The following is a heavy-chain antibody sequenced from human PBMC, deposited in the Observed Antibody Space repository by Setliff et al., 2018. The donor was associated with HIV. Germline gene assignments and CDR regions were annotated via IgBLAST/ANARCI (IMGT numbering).Heavy chain of an antibody. CDR2: ISSSSSYI. J-gene: IGHJ1*01. Sequence: PGGSLRLSCAASGFTFSSYSMNWVRQAPGKGLEWVSSISSSSSYIYYADSVKGRFTISRDNAKNSLYLQMNSLRAEDTAVYYCAKDIVVVIGPPFQHWGQGTLVTVSS. D-gene: IGHD3-22*01. CDR1: GFTFSSYS. V-gene: IGHV3-21*04. CDR3: AKDIVVVIGPPFQH.